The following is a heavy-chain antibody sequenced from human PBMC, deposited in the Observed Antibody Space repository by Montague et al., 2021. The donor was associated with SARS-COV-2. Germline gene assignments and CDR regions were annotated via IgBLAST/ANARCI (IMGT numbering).Heavy chain of an antibody. V-gene: IGHV4-31*03. CDR3: ASTYGGNLGYYYYYMDV. CDR2: IYYSGST. J-gene: IGHJ6*03. CDR1: GGSISSGGYY. Sequence: TLSLTCTVSGGSISSGGYYWSWIRQHPGKSLEWIGYIYYSGSTNYNPSLKSRVTISVDTSKNQFSLKLSSVTAADTAVYYCASTYGGNLGYYYYYMDVWGKGTTVTVSS. D-gene: IGHD4-23*01.